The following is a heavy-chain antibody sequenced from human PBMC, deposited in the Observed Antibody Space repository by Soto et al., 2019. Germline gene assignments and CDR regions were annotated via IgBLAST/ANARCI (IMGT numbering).Heavy chain of an antibody. CDR1: GFTFSSYD. CDR3: ARGASPNWGFHLDY. V-gene: IGHV3-13*01. CDR2: IGTAGDT. J-gene: IGHJ4*02. Sequence: GGSLRLSCAASGFTFSSYDMHWVRQATGKGLEWVSAIGTAGDTYYPGSVKGRFTISRENAKNSLYLQMNSLRAGDTAVYYCARGASPNWGFHLDYWGQGTLVTVSS. D-gene: IGHD7-27*01.